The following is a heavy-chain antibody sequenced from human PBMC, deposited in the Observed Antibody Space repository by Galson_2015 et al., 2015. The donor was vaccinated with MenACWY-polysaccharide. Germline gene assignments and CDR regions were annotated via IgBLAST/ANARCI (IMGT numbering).Heavy chain of an antibody. V-gene: IGHV3-64D*08. CDR2: ISSNGDTT. J-gene: IGHJ6*02. D-gene: IGHD3-16*02. CDR3: VRDRQPLRYGGLDV. CDR1: GFTFSTFA. Sequence: SLRLSCAASGFTFSTFAMHWVRQAPGKGLDYVSAISSNGDTTYYADSVKGRFTISRDNSKNTLYLQMSSLRTEGTAVYYCVRDRQPLRYGGLDVRGQGTTVTVSS.